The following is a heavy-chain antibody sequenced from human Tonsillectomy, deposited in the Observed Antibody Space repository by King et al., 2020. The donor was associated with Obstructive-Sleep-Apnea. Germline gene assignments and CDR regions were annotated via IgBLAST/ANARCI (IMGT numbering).Heavy chain of an antibody. CDR3: AKCNNRSCYYYGMDV. Sequence: DVQLVESGGGLVQPGGSLRVSCAASGFTFNSYWMSWVRQAPGKGLEWVANIKQDGSETYYVDSVRGRFTISRDNAKSSLYLQMNSLRAEDTAVYYCAKCNNRSCYYYGMDVWGQGTTVSVS. J-gene: IGHJ6*02. CDR1: GFTFNSYW. CDR2: IKQDGSET. D-gene: IGHD2/OR15-2a*01. V-gene: IGHV3-7*01.